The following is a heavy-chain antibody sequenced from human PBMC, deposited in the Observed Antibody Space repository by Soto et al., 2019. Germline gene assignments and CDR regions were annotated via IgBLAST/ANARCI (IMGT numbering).Heavy chain of an antibody. J-gene: IGHJ4*02. CDR1: GGSISSGDYY. CDR3: ARVASYYYDSSGYFRPGYFDY. D-gene: IGHD3-22*01. V-gene: IGHV4-30-4*01. Sequence: SETLSLTCTVSGGSISSGDYYWSWIRQPPGKGLEWIGYIYYSGSTYYNPSLKSRVTISVDTSKNQFSLKLSSVTAADTAVYYCARVASYYYDSSGYFRPGYFDYWGQGTLVTVSS. CDR2: IYYSGST.